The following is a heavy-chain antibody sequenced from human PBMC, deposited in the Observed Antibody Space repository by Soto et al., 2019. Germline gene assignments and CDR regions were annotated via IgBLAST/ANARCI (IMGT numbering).Heavy chain of an antibody. CDR2: IYYSGST. CDR1: GGSISRGGYY. J-gene: IGHJ4*02. V-gene: IGHV4-31*03. D-gene: IGHD3-9*01. Sequence: PSETLSLPCTVSGGSISRGGYYWSWIRPHPGKGLEWIGYIYYSGSTYYNPSLKSRVTISVDTSKNQFSLKLSSVTAADTAVYYCARGMSEEQIFYYFDYWGQGALVTVSS. CDR3: ARGMSEEQIFYYFDY.